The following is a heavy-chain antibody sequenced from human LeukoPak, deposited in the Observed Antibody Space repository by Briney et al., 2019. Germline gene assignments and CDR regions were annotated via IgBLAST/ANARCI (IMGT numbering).Heavy chain of an antibody. Sequence: SETLSLTCTVSGGSISSYYWSWIRQPAGKGLEWIGRIYTSGTTNYKPSLKSRVTMSVDTSKNQFSLKLSSVTAADTAVYYCARGVGSGYPYYFEYWGQGTLVTVSS. CDR3: ARGVGSGYPYYFEY. J-gene: IGHJ4*02. CDR2: IYTSGTT. CDR1: GGSISSYY. V-gene: IGHV4-4*07. D-gene: IGHD3-22*01.